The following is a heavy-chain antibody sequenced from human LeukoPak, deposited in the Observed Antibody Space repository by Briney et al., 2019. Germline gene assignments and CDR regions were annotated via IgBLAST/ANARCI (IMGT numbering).Heavy chain of an antibody. CDR3: ARDRVSGYDLDRSDSSGGGFDY. CDR2: IYYSGST. CDR1: GGSISSSSYY. D-gene: IGHD5-12*01. J-gene: IGHJ4*02. Sequence: PSETLSLTCTVSGGSISSSSYYWGWIRQPPGKGLEWIGSIYYSGSTYYNPSLKSRVTISVDTSKNQFSLKLSSVTAADTAVYYCARDRVSGYDLDRSDSSGGGFDYWGQGTLVTVSS. V-gene: IGHV4-39*02.